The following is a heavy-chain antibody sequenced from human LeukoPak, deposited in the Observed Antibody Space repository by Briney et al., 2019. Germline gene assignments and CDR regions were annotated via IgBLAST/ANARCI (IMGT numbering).Heavy chain of an antibody. V-gene: IGHV1-8*01. CDR1: GYTFSSYD. Sequence: ASVKVSCKASGYTFSSYDINWVRQAPGQGLEWMGWMNPNSDDTGYAQKFQGRVTMTRNTSITTAYMELSSLGSEDTAVYFCTRGWDYWGQRTLVTVSS. J-gene: IGHJ4*02. CDR2: MNPNSDDT. CDR3: TRGWDY.